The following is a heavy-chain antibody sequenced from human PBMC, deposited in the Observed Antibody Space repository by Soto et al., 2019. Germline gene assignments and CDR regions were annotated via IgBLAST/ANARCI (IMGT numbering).Heavy chain of an antibody. CDR3: ARGQVVAAQH. V-gene: IGHV4-30-2*01. D-gene: IGHD2-15*01. CDR2: IYHSGST. CDR1: GGSISSGGYS. Sequence: QLQLQEPGPGLVKPSQTLSLTCAVSGGSISSGGYSWSWIRQPPGKGLEWIGYIYHSGSTYYNPSLKSRVTISVDRSKNQFSLKLSSVTAADTAVYYCARGQVVAAQHWGQGTLVTVSS. J-gene: IGHJ4*02.